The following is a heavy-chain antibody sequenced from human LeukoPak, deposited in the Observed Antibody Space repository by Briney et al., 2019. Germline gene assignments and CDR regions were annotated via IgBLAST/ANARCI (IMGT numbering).Heavy chain of an antibody. CDR2: ISYDGSNK. D-gene: IGHD3-3*01. CDR3: ARDPRRIKYYDFWSGYYSFDY. J-gene: IGHJ4*02. V-gene: IGHV3-30*04. Sequence: GRSLRLSCAASGFTFSSYAMHWVRQAPGKGLEWVAVISYDGSNKYYADSVKGRFTISRDNSKNTLYLQMNSLRAEDTAVYYCARDPRRIKYYDFWSGYYSFDYWGQGTLVTVSS. CDR1: GFTFSSYA.